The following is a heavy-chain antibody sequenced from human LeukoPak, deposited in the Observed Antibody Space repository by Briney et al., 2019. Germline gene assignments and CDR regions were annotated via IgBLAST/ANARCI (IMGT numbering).Heavy chain of an antibody. J-gene: IGHJ5*02. CDR3: ARDHYYDSSGYYVS. CDR2: IIPIFGTA. Sequence: SVKVSCKASGGTFSSYAISWVRQAPGQGLEWMGGIIPIFGTANYAQKFQGRVTITADESTSAAYMELSSLRSEDTAVYYCARDHYYDSSGYYVSWGQGTLVTVSS. V-gene: IGHV1-69*13. D-gene: IGHD3-22*01. CDR1: GGTFSSYA.